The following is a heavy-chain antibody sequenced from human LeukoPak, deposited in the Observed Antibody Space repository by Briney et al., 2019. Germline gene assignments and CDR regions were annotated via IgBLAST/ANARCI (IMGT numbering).Heavy chain of an antibody. J-gene: IGHJ4*02. CDR2: INHSGST. CDR1: GGSFSGYY. CDR3: ARTSYDFRSDY. V-gene: IGHV4-34*01. Sequence: SETLSLTCAVYGGSFSGYYWSWIRQPPGKGLEWIGEINHSGSTNYNPSLKSRVTISVDTSKNQFSLKLSSVTAADTAVYYCARTSYDFRSDYWGQGTLVTVSS. D-gene: IGHD3-3*01.